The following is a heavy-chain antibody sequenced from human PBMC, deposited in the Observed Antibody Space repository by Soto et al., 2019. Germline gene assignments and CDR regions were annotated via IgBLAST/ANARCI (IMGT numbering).Heavy chain of an antibody. CDR3: ARWTYYDSSGYYYVCDY. CDR1: GFTFTTYG. V-gene: IGHV3-33*01. CDR2: MWFDGKHQ. J-gene: IGHJ4*02. D-gene: IGHD3-22*01. Sequence: QVQLVESGGGVVQPGRSLRLSCAASGFTFTTYGMHWVRQAPGKGLEWVAVMWFDGKHQYYADSVKGRFTISRDNSKNTLYLQMNSLRADDTALYYWARWTYYDSSGYYYVCDYWGQGTLVTVSS.